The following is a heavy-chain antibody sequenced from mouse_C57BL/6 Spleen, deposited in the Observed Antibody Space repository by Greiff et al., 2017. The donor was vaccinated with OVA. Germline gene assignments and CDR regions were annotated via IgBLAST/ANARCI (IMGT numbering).Heavy chain of an antibody. CDR3: AREELYGVDY. J-gene: IGHJ4*01. D-gene: IGHD2-12*01. V-gene: IGHV5-17*01. Sequence: EVKLMESGGGLVKPGGSLKLSCAASGFTFSDYGMHWVRQAPEKGLEWVAYISSGSSTIYYADSVKGRFTISRDNAKNTLFLQMTSLRSEDTAMYYCAREELYGVDYWGQGTSVTVSS. CDR1: GFTFSDYG. CDR2: ISSGSSTI.